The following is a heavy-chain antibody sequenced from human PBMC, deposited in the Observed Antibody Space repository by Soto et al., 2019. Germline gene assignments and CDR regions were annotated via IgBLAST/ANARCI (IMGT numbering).Heavy chain of an antibody. V-gene: IGHV3-9*01. J-gene: IGHJ6*03. CDR2: ISWNSGSI. D-gene: IGHD3-10*01. CDR1: GFTFDDYA. CDR3: AKSPARKVLLLWFGEPHMDV. Sequence: GGSLRLSCAASGFTFDDYAMHWVRQAPGKGLEWVSGISWNSGSIGYADSVKGRFTISRDNAKNSLYLQMNSLRAEDTALYYCAKSPARKVLLLWFGEPHMDVWGKGTTVTVSS.